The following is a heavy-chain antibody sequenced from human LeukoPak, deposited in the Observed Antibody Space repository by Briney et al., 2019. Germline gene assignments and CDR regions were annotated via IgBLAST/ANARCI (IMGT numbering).Heavy chain of an antibody. CDR2: ISYDGSNK. Sequence: GGSLRLSCAASGFTFSSYAMHWVRQAPGKGLEWVAVISYDGSNKYYADSVKGRFTISRDNSKNTLYLQMNSLRAEDTAVYYCARVFYSSGWYGNFDYWGHGTLVTVSS. J-gene: IGHJ4*01. D-gene: IGHD6-19*01. CDR1: GFTFSSYA. CDR3: ARVFYSSGWYGNFDY. V-gene: IGHV3-30*04.